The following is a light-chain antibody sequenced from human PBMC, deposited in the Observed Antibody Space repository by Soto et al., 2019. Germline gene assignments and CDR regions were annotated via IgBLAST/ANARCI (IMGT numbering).Light chain of an antibody. J-gene: IGLJ1*01. Sequence: QSVLTQSPSASGTPGQRVIISCSGTSSNIGTNYVYWYQQRPGTAPKLLIFGNTNRPSGVPDRFSGSKSGTSASLAITGLQAEDEGDYYCQSYDSTLSARYVFGTGTKLTVL. CDR1: SSNIGTNYV. CDR3: QSYDSTLSARYV. V-gene: IGLV1-40*01. CDR2: GNT.